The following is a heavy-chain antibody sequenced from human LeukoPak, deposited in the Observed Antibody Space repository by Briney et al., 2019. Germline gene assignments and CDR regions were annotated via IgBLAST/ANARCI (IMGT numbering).Heavy chain of an antibody. J-gene: IGHJ4*02. D-gene: IGHD3-10*01. CDR2: INHSGST. CDR3: ASRYYYGSGSYPDY. V-gene: IGHV4-34*01. CDR1: GGSFSGYY. Sequence: PSETLSLTCAVYGGSFSGYYWSWIRQPSGKGLEWIGEINHSGSTNYNPSLKSRVTISVDTSKNQFSLKLSSVTGADTAVYYCASRYYYGSGSYPDYWGQGTLVTVSS.